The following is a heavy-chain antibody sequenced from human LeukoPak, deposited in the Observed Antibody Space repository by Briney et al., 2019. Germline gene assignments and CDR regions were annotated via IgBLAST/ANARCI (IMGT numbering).Heavy chain of an antibody. J-gene: IGHJ5*02. CDR3: ARDRAAAGLNNWFDP. V-gene: IGHV1-69*13. Sequence: SVKVPCKACGYTFTSQGISWVRQAPGQGFEWMGGIVPIFGTADYAQKFQGRVTITADESTSTAYMELSSLRSEDTAVYYCARDRAAAGLNNWFDPWGQGTRVTVSS. D-gene: IGHD6-13*01. CDR2: IVPIFGTA. CDR1: GYTFTSQG.